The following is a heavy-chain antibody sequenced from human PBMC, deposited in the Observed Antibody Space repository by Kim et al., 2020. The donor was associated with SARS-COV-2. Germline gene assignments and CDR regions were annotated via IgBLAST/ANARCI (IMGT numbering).Heavy chain of an antibody. CDR1: GFTFSSAW. V-gene: IGHV3-7*01. Sequence: GGSLRLSCAASGFTFSSAWMTWFRQAPGNGLEWVANINRDGSKENYVDSVKGRFTISRDNAKSSVFLQMYNLRAEDTAVFYCARDIDESGYDRNDYWGQGTVVTVSS. CDR3: ARDIDESGYDRNDY. D-gene: IGHD5-12*01. J-gene: IGHJ4*02. CDR2: INRDGSKE.